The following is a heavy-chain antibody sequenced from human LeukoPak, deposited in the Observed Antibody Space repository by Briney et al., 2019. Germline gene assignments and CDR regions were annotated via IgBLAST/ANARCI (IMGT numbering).Heavy chain of an antibody. CDR2: IYSGGST. CDR3: ARMTGNAFDI. V-gene: IGHV3-53*01. Sequence: PGGSLRLSCAASGFTFSSYAMSWVRQAPGKGLEWVSVIYSGGSTHYADSVKGRFTISRDNSKNTLYLQMNSLRAEDTAVYYCARMTGNAFDIWGQGTMVTVSS. J-gene: IGHJ3*02. CDR1: GFTFSSYA. D-gene: IGHD3-10*01.